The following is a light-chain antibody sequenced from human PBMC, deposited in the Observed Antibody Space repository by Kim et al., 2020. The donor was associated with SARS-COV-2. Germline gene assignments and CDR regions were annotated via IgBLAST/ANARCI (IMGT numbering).Light chain of an antibody. Sequence: PGQTARITCSGDALPKQYAYWYQQKPGQAPVLVIYKDSERPSGIPERFSGSSSGTTVTLTISGVQAEDEAVYYCQSADSSGTHVVFGGGTQLTVL. J-gene: IGLJ2*01. CDR3: QSADSSGTHVV. CDR1: ALPKQY. V-gene: IGLV3-25*03. CDR2: KDS.